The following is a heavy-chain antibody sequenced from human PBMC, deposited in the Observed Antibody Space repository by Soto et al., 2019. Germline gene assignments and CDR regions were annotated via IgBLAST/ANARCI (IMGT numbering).Heavy chain of an antibody. CDR2: INPATGAA. CDR3: ARGGGVGVAGSAAFDM. J-gene: IGHJ3*02. V-gene: IGHV1-2*02. D-gene: IGHD3-3*01. CDR1: GYPVTAYY. Sequence: QLHLVQSGAVVKKPGASVTVSCSASGYPVTAYYMHWVRQAPGRGLEWMGGINPATGAAKYTQTFPGRVTMNRDTSTSTVFMELSGPTSEDTAVFYCARGGGVGVAGSAAFDMWGQGTLVTVSS.